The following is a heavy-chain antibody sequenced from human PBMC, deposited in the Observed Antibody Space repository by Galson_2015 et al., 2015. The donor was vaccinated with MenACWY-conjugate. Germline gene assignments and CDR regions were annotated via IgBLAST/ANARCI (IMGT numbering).Heavy chain of an antibody. D-gene: IGHD2-8*01. Sequence: SPRPSCAASGLTLSSRWMHWGRQGPWKGLAWGANIKQDGGEKYYGDSVKGRFTISRDNAKNSLYLQMNSLRAEDTAVYYCARKGNGLDYWGQGTLVTVSS. V-gene: IGHV3-7*03. CDR1: GLTLSSRW. CDR3: ARKGNGLDY. J-gene: IGHJ4*02. CDR2: IKQDGGEK.